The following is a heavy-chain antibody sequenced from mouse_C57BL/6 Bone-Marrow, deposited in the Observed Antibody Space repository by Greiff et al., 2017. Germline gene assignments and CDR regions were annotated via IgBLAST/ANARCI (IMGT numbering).Heavy chain of an antibody. V-gene: IGHV1-64*01. D-gene: IGHD1-1*02. CDR1: GYTFTSYW. Sequence: QVQLQQPGAELVKPGASVKLSCKASGYTFTSYWMHWVKQRPGQGLEWIGLIHPNGGSTNYNEKFKSKATLTVDKSSSTAYMQLSSLTSEDSAVYYCAGSCWYFDVWGTGTTVTVSS. J-gene: IGHJ1*03. CDR3: AGSCWYFDV. CDR2: IHPNGGST.